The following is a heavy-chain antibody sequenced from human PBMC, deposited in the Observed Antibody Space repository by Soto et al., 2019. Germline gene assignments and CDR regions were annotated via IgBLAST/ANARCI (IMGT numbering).Heavy chain of an antibody. D-gene: IGHD1-26*01. J-gene: IGHJ5*02. CDR3: AKGGSGSSLDWFDP. CDR1: GFTFDDYA. V-gene: IGHV3-9*01. Sequence: GGSLRLSCAASGFTFDDYAMHWVRQAPGKGLEWVSGISWNSGSIGYADSVKGRFTISRDNAKNSLYLQMNSLRAEDTALYYCAKGGSGSSLDWFDPWGQGTLVTVSS. CDR2: ISWNSGSI.